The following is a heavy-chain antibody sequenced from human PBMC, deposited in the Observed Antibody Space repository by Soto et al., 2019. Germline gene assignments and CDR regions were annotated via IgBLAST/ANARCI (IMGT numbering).Heavy chain of an antibody. CDR1: GYGFINYW. Sequence: GESLKISCTGSGYGFINYWIAWVRQKPGQRLEWLGIIYPGESDSRYSPSFQGQVTFSADKSINTAYLHLNSLRAPDTAIYYCARGLPTGSYNLDNWGQGTQVTVSS. CDR2: IYPGESDS. J-gene: IGHJ4*02. CDR3: ARGLPTGSYNLDN. D-gene: IGHD3-10*01. V-gene: IGHV5-51*01.